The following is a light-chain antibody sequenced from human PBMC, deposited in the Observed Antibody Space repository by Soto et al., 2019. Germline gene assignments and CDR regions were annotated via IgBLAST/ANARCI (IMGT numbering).Light chain of an antibody. CDR1: QGISNY. CDR3: LQHNSYPLT. V-gene: IGKV1-17*03. J-gene: IGKJ4*01. Sequence: DIQMTQSPSAMSASVGDRVTITCRASQGISNYLAWFQQKPGKVPTRLIYAASSLQRGVPSRCSGRGSGTEFTLTISSLQTEDFETYYWLQHNSYPLTFGGGTKVEIK. CDR2: AAS.